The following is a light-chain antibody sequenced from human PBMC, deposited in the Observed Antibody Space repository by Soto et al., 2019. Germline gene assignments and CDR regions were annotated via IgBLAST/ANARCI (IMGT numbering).Light chain of an antibody. CDR3: CSYADSSTYVL. CDR1: SSDVGRYNL. J-gene: IGLJ2*01. Sequence: HSALTQPASVSGSPGQSITISCTGTSSDVGRYNLLSWYQQHPGKAPKLMIYEGTKRPSGVSNRFSGSKSGNTASLTISGLQAEDEADYYCCSYADSSTYVLFGGGTKLTVL. CDR2: EGT. V-gene: IGLV2-23*01.